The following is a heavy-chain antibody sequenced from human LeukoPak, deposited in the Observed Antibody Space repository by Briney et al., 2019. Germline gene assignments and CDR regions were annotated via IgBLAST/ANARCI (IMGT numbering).Heavy chain of an antibody. CDR1: GGSISSSSDY. Sequence: PSETLSLTCTVSGGSISSSSDYWTWIRQSPDKGLEWIGEINHSGSSKFNPSFKSRGTMSVDTSKNQFHLELSSVTATDTGVYYCVRGRQFLRFFDYWGQGTLVTVSS. V-gene: IGHV4-39*06. J-gene: IGHJ4*02. CDR2: INHSGSS. CDR3: VRGRQFLRFFDY. D-gene: IGHD3-3*01.